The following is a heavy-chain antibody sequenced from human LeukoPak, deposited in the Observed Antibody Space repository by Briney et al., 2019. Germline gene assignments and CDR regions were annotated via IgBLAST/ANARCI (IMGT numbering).Heavy chain of an antibody. Sequence: SGTLSLTCAVSGGSISSSNWWSWVRPPPGKGLEWIGEIYHSGSTNYNPSLKSRVTISVDKSKNQFSLKLSSVTAADTAVYYCASFIEYTSSDAFDIWGQGTMVTVSS. V-gene: IGHV4-4*02. CDR3: ASFIEYTSSDAFDI. CDR2: IYHSGST. J-gene: IGHJ3*02. D-gene: IGHD6-6*01. CDR1: GGSISSSNW.